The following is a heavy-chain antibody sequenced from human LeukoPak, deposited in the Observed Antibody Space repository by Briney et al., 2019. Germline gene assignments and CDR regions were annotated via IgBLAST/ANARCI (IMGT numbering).Heavy chain of an antibody. CDR2: INPNSGGT. CDR1: GYTFTGYY. Sequence: ASVKVSCKASGYTFTGYYMHWVRQAPGQGLEWMGWINPNSGGTNYAQKFQGRVTMTRDTSISTAYMELSRLTSDDAAVYYCARVLMLVAARPYYFDYWGQGTLVTVSS. V-gene: IGHV1-2*02. J-gene: IGHJ4*02. CDR3: ARVLMLVAARPYYFDY. D-gene: IGHD2-15*01.